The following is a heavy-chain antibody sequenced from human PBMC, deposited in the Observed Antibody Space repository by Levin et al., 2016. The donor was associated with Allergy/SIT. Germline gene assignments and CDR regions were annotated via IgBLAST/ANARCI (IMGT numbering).Heavy chain of an antibody. V-gene: IGHV3-23*01. CDR1: GFTFSSYA. CDR2: ISGSGGST. CDR3: AKLPDYYYYYGMDV. J-gene: IGHJ6*02. Sequence: GGSLRLSCAASGFTFSSYAMSWVRQAPGKGLEWVSAISGSGGSTYYADSVKGRFTISRDNSKNTLYLQMNSLRAEDTAVYYCAKLPDYYYYYGMDVWGQGTTVTVSS.